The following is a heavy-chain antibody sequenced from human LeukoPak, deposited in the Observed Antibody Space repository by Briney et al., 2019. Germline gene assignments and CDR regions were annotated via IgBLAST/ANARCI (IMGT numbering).Heavy chain of an antibody. V-gene: IGHV3-30*18. CDR2: ISYDGSNK. CDR3: AKEHHYYDSSGYYYPVDY. D-gene: IGHD3-22*01. J-gene: IGHJ4*02. Sequence: GGSLRLSCAASGFTFSSYGMHWVRQAPGKGLEWVAVISYDGSNKYYADSVKGRFTISRDNSKNTLYLQMNSLRAEDTAVYYCAKEHHYYDSSGYYYPVDYWGQGTLVTVSS. CDR1: GFTFSSYG.